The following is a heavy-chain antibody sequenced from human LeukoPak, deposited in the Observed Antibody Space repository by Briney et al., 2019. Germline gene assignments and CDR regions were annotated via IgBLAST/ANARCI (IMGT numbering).Heavy chain of an antibody. J-gene: IGHJ4*02. CDR1: GGSISSHF. V-gene: IGHV4-59*11. D-gene: IGHD1-26*01. CDR3: ARDGYSGSSLFDY. Sequence: SETLSLTCTVSGGSISSHFWSWFRQPPGKGLEWIGYIHYSGSTNYNPSLKSRVTISVDTSKNQFSLKLSSVTAADTAVYYCARDGYSGSSLFDYWGQGTLVTVSS. CDR2: IHYSGST.